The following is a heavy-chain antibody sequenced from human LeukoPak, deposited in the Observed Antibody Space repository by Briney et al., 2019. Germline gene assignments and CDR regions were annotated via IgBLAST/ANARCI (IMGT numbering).Heavy chain of an antibody. CDR3: AREAAAAVDY. CDR1: GYTFTSYD. V-gene: IGHV1-69*13. D-gene: IGHD6-13*01. CDR2: IIPIFGTA. Sequence: SVKVSCKASGYTFTSYDISWVRQAPGQGLEWMGGIIPIFGTANYAQKFQGRVTITADESTSTAYMELSSLRSEDTAVYYCAREAAAAVDYWGQGTLVTVSS. J-gene: IGHJ4*02.